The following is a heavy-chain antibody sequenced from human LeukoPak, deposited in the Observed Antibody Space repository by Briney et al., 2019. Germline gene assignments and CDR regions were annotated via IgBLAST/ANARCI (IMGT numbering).Heavy chain of an antibody. CDR1: GFTFGDYA. CDR3: TRPYYGSGSYYDYFDY. CDR2: IRSKAYGGTT. J-gene: IGHJ4*02. V-gene: IGHV3-49*03. D-gene: IGHD3-10*01. Sequence: GGSLRLSCTASGFTFGDYAMSWFRQAPGKGLEWVGFIRSKAYGGTTEYAASVKGRFTISRDDSKSIAYLQMNSLKTEDTAVYYCTRPYYGSGSYYDYFDYWSQGTLVTVSS.